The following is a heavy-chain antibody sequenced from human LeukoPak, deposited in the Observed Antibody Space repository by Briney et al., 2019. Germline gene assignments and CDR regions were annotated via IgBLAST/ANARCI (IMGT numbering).Heavy chain of an antibody. CDR2: VSFDSNNI. CDR1: GFTFSTYG. Sequence: GGSLRLSCAASGFTFSTYGMHWVRQAPGKGLEWVAVVSFDSNNIYYADSVKGRFAISRDNSKNTLYLEMNSLRPEDTAVYYCARFRAATTRFDYWGQGTLVTVSS. CDR3: ARFRAATTRFDY. D-gene: IGHD1/OR15-1a*01. J-gene: IGHJ4*02. V-gene: IGHV3-30*03.